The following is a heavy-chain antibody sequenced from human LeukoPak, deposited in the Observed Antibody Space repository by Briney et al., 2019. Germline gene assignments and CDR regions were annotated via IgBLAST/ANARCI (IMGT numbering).Heavy chain of an antibody. CDR2: INSDGIST. Sequence: PGGSLRLSCAASGFSFSNYWMHWVRQAPGKGLVWVSRINSDGISTTYADSVKGRFTISRDNAKNTLYLQMNSLRADDTAVYYCAREYCSSKSCPTFGYWGQGTRVTVSS. V-gene: IGHV3-74*01. J-gene: IGHJ4*02. D-gene: IGHD2-2*01. CDR3: AREYCSSKSCPTFGY. CDR1: GFSFSNYW.